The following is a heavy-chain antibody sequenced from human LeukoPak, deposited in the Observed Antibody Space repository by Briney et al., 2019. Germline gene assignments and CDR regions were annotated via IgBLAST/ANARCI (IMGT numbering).Heavy chain of an antibody. V-gene: IGHV1-18*01. J-gene: IGHJ2*01. D-gene: IGHD2-15*01. Sequence: ASVKVSCKASGYTFTSYDINWVRQATGQGLEWMGWISAYNGNTNYAQKLQGRVTMTTDTSTSTAYMELRSLRSDDTAVYYCARGSGPLWYFDLWGRGTLVTVSS. CDR3: ARGSGPLWYFDL. CDR2: ISAYNGNT. CDR1: GYTFTSYD.